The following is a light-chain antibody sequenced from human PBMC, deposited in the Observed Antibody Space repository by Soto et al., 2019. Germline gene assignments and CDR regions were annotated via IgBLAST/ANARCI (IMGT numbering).Light chain of an antibody. Sequence: EIVLTQSPDTLSLSPGESATLSCRASQSVRISYLAWYQQTPGQTPRLLIYAASSRATGIPDRFSGSGSGTDFSLTISRLEAEDFAVYYCQQYGSSPRTFGQGTKVDIK. V-gene: IGKV3-20*01. CDR2: AAS. CDR1: QSVRISY. CDR3: QQYGSSPRT. J-gene: IGKJ1*01.